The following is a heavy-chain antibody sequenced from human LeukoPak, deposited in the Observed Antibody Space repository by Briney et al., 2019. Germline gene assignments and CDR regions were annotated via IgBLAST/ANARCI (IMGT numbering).Heavy chain of an antibody. Sequence: ASVKVSCKASVYTFTSYGICWVRQAPGQGLEWMGWISAYNGNTNYARKLQSRVTMTPDTSTSTAYMELRSLRSDDTAVYYCAVGATSYYYYMDVWGKGTTVTVSS. D-gene: IGHD1-26*01. CDR1: VYTFTSYG. CDR2: ISAYNGNT. CDR3: AVGATSYYYYMDV. J-gene: IGHJ6*03. V-gene: IGHV1-18*01.